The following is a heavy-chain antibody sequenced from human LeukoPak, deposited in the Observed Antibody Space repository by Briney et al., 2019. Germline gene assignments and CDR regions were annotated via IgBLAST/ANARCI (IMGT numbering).Heavy chain of an antibody. Sequence: SETLSLTCTVSGGSISSYYWSWIRQPPGKGLEWIGYTHYSGSTNYNPSLKSRVTISEDTSKNQFSLKLSSVTAADTAVYYCARAFRGNTPDYWGQGTLVTVSS. V-gene: IGHV4-59*01. CDR3: ARAFRGNTPDY. J-gene: IGHJ4*02. CDR2: THYSGST. D-gene: IGHD3-10*01. CDR1: GGSISSYY.